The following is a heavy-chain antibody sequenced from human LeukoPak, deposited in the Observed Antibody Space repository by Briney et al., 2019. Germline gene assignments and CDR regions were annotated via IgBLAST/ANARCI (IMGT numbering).Heavy chain of an antibody. Sequence: PGGSLRLSCAASGFTFSSYAMSWVRQAPGKGLEWVSAISGSGGSTYYAASVKGRFTISRDNSKNTLYLQMNSLRAEDTAVYYCAKHRTYYYGSGSYLYFDYWGQGTLVTVSS. CDR1: GFTFSSYA. V-gene: IGHV3-23*01. CDR3: AKHRTYYYGSGSYLYFDY. D-gene: IGHD3-10*01. CDR2: ISGSGGST. J-gene: IGHJ4*02.